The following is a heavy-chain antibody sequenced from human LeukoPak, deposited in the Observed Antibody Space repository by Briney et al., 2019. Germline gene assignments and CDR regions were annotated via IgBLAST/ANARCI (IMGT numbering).Heavy chain of an antibody. D-gene: IGHD2-15*01. V-gene: IGHV1-2*02. CDR2: INPNSGGT. Sequence: GASVKVSCKASGYTFTGYYMHWVRRAPGQGLEWMGWINPNSGGTNYAQKFQGRVTMTRDTSISTAYMELSRLRSDDTAVYYCARDRAVVVVAAILSYWGQGTPVTVSS. CDR1: GYTFTGYY. J-gene: IGHJ4*02. CDR3: ARDRAVVVVAAILSY.